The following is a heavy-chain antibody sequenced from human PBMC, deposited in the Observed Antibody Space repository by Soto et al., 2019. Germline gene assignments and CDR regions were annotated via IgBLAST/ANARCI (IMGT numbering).Heavy chain of an antibody. CDR3: ASSEVGADCPYFDY. J-gene: IGHJ4*02. D-gene: IGHD1-26*01. V-gene: IGHV4-4*07. Sequence: LSLTCTVSGGSISSYHWSWIRQPAGKGLEWIGRIYTSGSTNYNPSLKSRVTMSVDTSKNQFSLKLSSVTAADTAVYYCASSEVGADCPYFDYWGQGTLVTVSS. CDR1: GGSISSYH. CDR2: IYTSGST.